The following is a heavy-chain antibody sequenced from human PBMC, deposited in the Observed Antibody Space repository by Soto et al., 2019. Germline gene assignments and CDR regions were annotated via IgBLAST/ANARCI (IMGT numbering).Heavy chain of an antibody. CDR1: GHIFNNHW. D-gene: IGHD3-10*01. CDR3: ARGYYDSGHGYDL. J-gene: IGHJ5*02. CDR2: IFTRDSET. Sequence: GEXXXISXXXPGHIFNNHWSGWVRQTPGKGLEWMGLIFTRDSETKTSPSFQGHVSFSVDNSINTVYLQWTSLKTADTGMYFCARGYYDSGHGYDLWGQGTQVTVSS. V-gene: IGHV5-51*01.